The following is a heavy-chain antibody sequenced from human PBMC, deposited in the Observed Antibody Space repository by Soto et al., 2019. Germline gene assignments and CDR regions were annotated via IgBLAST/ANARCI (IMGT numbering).Heavy chain of an antibody. D-gene: IGHD5-12*01. V-gene: IGHV4-34*01. Sequence: LQQWGAGLLKPSETLSLTCAVYGGSFSGYYWSWIRQPPGKGLEWIGEINHRGSTNYNPSLKSRVTISVDTSKNQFSRKLSSVTAADTAVYYCARRYSGYDFDYWGQGTLVTVSS. CDR2: INHRGST. CDR3: ARRYSGYDFDY. J-gene: IGHJ4*02. CDR1: GGSFSGYY.